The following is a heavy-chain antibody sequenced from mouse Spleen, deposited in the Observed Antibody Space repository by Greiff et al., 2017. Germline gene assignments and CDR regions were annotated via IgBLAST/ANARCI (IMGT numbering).Heavy chain of an antibody. Sequence: VQLQQSGAELVKPGASVKLSCTASGFNIKDTYMHWVKQRPEQGLEWIGRIDPANGNTKYDPKFQGKATITADTSSNTAYLQLSSLTSEDTAVYYCAVTTVVEDWYFDVWGAGTTVTVSS. D-gene: IGHD1-1*01. CDR3: AVTTVVEDWYFDV. J-gene: IGHJ1*01. CDR2: IDPANGNT. CDR1: GFNIKDTY. V-gene: IGHV14-3*02.